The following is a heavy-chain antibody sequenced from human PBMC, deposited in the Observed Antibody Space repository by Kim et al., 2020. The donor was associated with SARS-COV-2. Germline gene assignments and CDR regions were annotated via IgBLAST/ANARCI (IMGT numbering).Heavy chain of an antibody. CDR3: ARGGRYGSGIDTIYYYYRMNV. V-gene: IGHV1-46*01. D-gene: IGHD3-10*01. CDR2: INPSGGST. CDR1: GYTFTSYY. J-gene: IGHJ6*01. Sequence: ASVKVSCKASGYTFTSYYMHWVRQAPGQGLEWMGRINPSGGSTNYSQKFQGRVTITRDTSTSTAYMELSSLRSEDTAVYYCARGGRYGSGIDTIYYYYRMNVWGQGATVTLSS.